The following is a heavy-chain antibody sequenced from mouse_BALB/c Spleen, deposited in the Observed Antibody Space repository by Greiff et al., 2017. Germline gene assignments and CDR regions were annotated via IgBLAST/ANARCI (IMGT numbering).Heavy chain of an antibody. CDR2: INPSSGYT. D-gene: IGHD1-1*01. CDR3: ARYGDYYAMDY. CDR1: GYTFTSYT. V-gene: IGHV1-4*01. Sequence: VKLMESGAELARPGASVKMSCKASGYTFTSYTMHWVKQRPGQGLEWIGYINPSSGYTNYNQKFKDKATLTADKSSSTAYMQLSSLTSEDSAVYYCARYGDYYAMDYWGQGTSVTVSS. J-gene: IGHJ4*01.